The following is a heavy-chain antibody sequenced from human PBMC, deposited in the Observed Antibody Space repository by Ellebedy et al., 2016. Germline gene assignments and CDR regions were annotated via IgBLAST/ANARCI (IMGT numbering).Heavy chain of an antibody. CDR2: FSYSGST. V-gene: IGHV4-39*01. D-gene: IGHD6-19*01. CDR3: ARLTTGYSSGWWAYYYYSMDV. Sequence: SETLSLXXTVSGVSISCSDYYWGWIRQPPGKGLECIGTFSYSGSTYYKPSLKSRVTIAVDTSKNQFSLKVRSVTAADTAVYYCARLTTGYSSGWWAYYYYSMDVWGQGTTVTVSS. CDR1: GVSISCSDYY. J-gene: IGHJ6*02.